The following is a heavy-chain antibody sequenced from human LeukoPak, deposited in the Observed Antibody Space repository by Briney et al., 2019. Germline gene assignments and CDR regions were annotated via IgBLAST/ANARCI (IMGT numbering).Heavy chain of an antibody. V-gene: IGHV3-23*01. CDR2: ISGSGGST. Sequence: QPGGSLRLSCAASGFTFSTYAMNWVRPAPGKGQEGVSAISGSGGSTYTADSVKGRFTISRNNSKNTLYLQMNSLRAEDTAIYYCAKIPHSSYYYDSSGYLDYWGQGTLGSVSS. CDR1: GFTFSTYA. J-gene: IGHJ4*02. D-gene: IGHD3-22*01. CDR3: AKIPHSSYYYDSSGYLDY.